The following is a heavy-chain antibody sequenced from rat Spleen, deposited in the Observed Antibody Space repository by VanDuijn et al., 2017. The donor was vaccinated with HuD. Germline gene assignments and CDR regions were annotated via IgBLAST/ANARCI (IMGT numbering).Heavy chain of an antibody. D-gene: IGHD1-4*01. CDR3: ARETGYNSYFDH. V-gene: IGHV5-19*01. Sequence: EVQLVESGGGLVQPGRSLKLSCAASGFTFSNYGMHWIRQAPTKGLEWVASISTGGGNTYYRDSVKSRFTISRDNAKTTLYLQMDSLRSEDTATYYCARETGYNSYFDHWGQGVMVTVSS. CDR1: GFTFSNYG. J-gene: IGHJ2*01. CDR2: ISTGGGNT.